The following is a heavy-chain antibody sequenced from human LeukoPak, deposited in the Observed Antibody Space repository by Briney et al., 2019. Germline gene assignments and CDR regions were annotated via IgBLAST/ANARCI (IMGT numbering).Heavy chain of an antibody. D-gene: IGHD3-3*01. Sequence: KSSETLSLTCTVSGGSISSSSYYWGWIRQPPGKGLEWIGSIYYSGSTYYNPSLKSRVTISVDTSKTQFSLKLSSVTAADTAVYYCALLYYDFWSGYFPNWGQGTLVTVSS. CDR1: GGSISSSSYY. J-gene: IGHJ4*02. CDR3: ALLYYDFWSGYFPN. V-gene: IGHV4-39*01. CDR2: IYYSGST.